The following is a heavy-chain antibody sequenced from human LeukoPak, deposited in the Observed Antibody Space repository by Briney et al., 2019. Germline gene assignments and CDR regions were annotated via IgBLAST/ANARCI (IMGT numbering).Heavy chain of an antibody. CDR3: ARPRENGYNYGY. J-gene: IGHJ4*02. D-gene: IGHD5-24*01. CDR1: GFTFSSYN. Sequence: PGGSLRLSCAASGFTFSSYNMNWVRQAPGKGLEWVSSISSSSTYIYYAESMKGRFTISRDNAKNSLYLQMNSLRAEDTAVYYCARPRENGYNYGYWGQGTLVTVSS. V-gene: IGHV3-21*01. CDR2: ISSSSTYI.